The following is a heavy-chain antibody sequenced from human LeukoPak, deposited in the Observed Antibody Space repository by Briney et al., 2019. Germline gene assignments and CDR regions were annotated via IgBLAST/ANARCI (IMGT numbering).Heavy chain of an antibody. V-gene: IGHV3-11*01. CDR3: GTLGGTTSWLNF. Sequence: GGSLRLSCAASGFTFSDYYMSWIRQAPGKWLEWVSYISSSGSTISYAAYVKGRFTISRENAKNSLYLQMNRLRAEDTAIYYCGTLGGTTSWLNFWGQGTLVTVSS. CDR2: ISSSGSTI. CDR1: GFTFSDYY. D-gene: IGHD2-2*01. J-gene: IGHJ4*02.